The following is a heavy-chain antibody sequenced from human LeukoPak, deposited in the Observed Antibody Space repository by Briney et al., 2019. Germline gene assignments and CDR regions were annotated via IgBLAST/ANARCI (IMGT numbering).Heavy chain of an antibody. V-gene: IGHV3-23*01. Sequence: GGSLRLSCAASGFTFSSYAMSWVRQAPGKGLEWVSAISGSGGSTYYADSVKGRFTISRDNSKNTLYLQMNSLRAEDTAVYYCAKDRGKVVEAATIFDYWGQGTLVTVSS. CDR3: AKDRGKVVEAATIFDY. J-gene: IGHJ4*02. D-gene: IGHD2-15*01. CDR1: GFTFSSYA. CDR2: ISGSGGST.